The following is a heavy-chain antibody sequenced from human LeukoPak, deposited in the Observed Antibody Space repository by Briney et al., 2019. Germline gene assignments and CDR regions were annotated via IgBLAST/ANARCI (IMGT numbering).Heavy chain of an antibody. V-gene: IGHV1-18*01. CDR1: GYTFSNYA. CDR3: EREKGYGPSIHAFDI. CDR2: ISAYAGNT. D-gene: IGHD5-18*01. Sequence: ASVKVSCEASGYTFSNYAISWVRQAPGQGLEWMGGISAYAGNTNYAQKLQGRVTMTTDTSTSTAYMEMRSLRSDDTAVYYCEREKGYGPSIHAFDIWGQGTMVTVSS. J-gene: IGHJ3*02.